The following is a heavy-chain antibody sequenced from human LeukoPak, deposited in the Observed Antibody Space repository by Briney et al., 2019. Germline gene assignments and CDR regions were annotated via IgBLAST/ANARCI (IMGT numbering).Heavy chain of an antibody. CDR1: GFTFSSYS. D-gene: IGHD6-6*01. V-gene: IGHV3-21*01. CDR3: ARDLPIRAARSYLDV. CDR2: ISSSSSYI. J-gene: IGHJ6*02. Sequence: GGSLRLSCAASGFTFSSYSMNWVRQAPGKGLEWVSSISSSSSYIYYADPVKGRFTISRDNAKNSLYLQMNSLRAEDTAVYYCARDLPIRAARSYLDVWGQGTTVTVSS.